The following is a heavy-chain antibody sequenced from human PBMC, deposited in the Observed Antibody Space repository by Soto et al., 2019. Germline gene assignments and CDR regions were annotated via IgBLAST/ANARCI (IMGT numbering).Heavy chain of an antibody. V-gene: IGHV1-69*04. D-gene: IGHD4-4*01. Sequence: ASVKVSCKASGGTFSSYTISWVRQAPGQGLEWMGRIIPILGIANYAQKFQGRVTITVDKSTSTAYMELSSLRSEDTAVYYCARDSPRGHYSNLNYYYYMDVWGKGTTVTVSS. CDR3: ARDSPRGHYSNLNYYYYMDV. J-gene: IGHJ6*03. CDR2: IIPILGIA. CDR1: GGTFSSYT.